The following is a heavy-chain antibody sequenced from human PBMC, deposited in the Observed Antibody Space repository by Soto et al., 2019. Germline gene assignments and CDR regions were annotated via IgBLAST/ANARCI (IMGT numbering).Heavy chain of an antibody. Sequence: QVQLVQSGAEVKKPGSSVKVSCKASGGTFSSYAISWVRQAPGQGLEWMGGIIPIFGTANYAQKFQGRVTSTADESTSTAYMELSSLRSEDTAVYYCARGGGYSYGYLIYYYYGMDVWGQGTTVTVSS. D-gene: IGHD5-18*01. CDR2: IIPIFGTA. J-gene: IGHJ6*02. CDR3: ARGGGYSYGYLIYYYYGMDV. CDR1: GGTFSSYA. V-gene: IGHV1-69*12.